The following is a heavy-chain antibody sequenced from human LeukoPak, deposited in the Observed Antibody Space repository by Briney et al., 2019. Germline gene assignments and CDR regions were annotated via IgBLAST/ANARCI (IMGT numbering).Heavy chain of an antibody. J-gene: IGHJ4*02. D-gene: IGHD3-10*01. CDR2: IGAGGVNT. Sequence: GGSLRLSCAASGFTFGNFVMNWVRQAPGKGLQWVSTIGAGGVNTFYADSVKGRFTISRDDPQNTLYLQLNSLRAEDTAFYYCAKGDTVFRGGPDYWGQGTLVTVSS. V-gene: IGHV3-23*01. CDR1: GFTFGNFV. CDR3: AKGDTVFRGGPDY.